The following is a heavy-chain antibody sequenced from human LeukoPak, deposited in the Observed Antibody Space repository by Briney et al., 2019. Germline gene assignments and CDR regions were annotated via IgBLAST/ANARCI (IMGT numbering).Heavy chain of an antibody. J-gene: IGHJ4*02. D-gene: IGHD3-22*01. CDR3: ARGLYDSSGYYLNY. V-gene: IGHV6-1*01. CDR1: GDSVSSNSAA. CDR2: TYYKSKWYN. Sequence: SQTLSLTCATSGDSVSSNSAAWNWIRQSPSRGLEWLGRTYYKSKWYNDYAVSVRSRITINPDTSKNQFSLQLNSVTPEDTAVYYCARGLYDSSGYYLNYWGQGTLVTVSS.